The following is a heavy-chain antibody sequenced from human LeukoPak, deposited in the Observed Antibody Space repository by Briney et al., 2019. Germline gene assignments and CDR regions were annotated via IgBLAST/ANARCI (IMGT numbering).Heavy chain of an antibody. Sequence: GGSLRLSCAASGVTFSSNAMNWVRQAPGKGLEWVSGITGSGDSTYYADSVEGRFTISRDNSKNTVYLQMNSLRVEDTAVYHCGKERYGSSSVVDYWGHGTLVTVSS. CDR2: ITGSGDST. D-gene: IGHD6-6*01. CDR1: GVTFSSNA. J-gene: IGHJ4*01. V-gene: IGHV3-23*01. CDR3: GKERYGSSSVVDY.